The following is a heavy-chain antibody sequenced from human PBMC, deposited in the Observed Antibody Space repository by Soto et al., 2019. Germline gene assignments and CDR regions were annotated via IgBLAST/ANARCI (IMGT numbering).Heavy chain of an antibody. CDR1: GGSISPFY. J-gene: IGHJ4*02. D-gene: IGHD3-22*01. CDR3: ARASYDSIGYTFDY. CDR2: VYPTGST. V-gene: IGHV4-4*07. Sequence: SETLSLTCTVSGGSISPFYWNWIRQSAGKGLEWIGRVYPTGSTNYNHSLKSRVSMSVDTSKNQFSLKLGSVTAADTAAYYCARASYDSIGYTFDYWGQGILVTVSS.